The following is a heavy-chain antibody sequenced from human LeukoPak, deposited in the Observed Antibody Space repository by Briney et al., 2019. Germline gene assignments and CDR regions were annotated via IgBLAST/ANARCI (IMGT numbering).Heavy chain of an antibody. V-gene: IGHV3-23*01. J-gene: IGHJ6*02. CDR3: ARCSGYGMDV. CDR2: ISGSGGST. D-gene: IGHD3-10*02. CDR1: GFTFSSYA. Sequence: GGSLRLSCAASGFTFSSYAMSWVRQAPGKGLEWVSAISGSGGSTYYADSVKGRFTISRDNSKNALYLQMNSLRAEDTAVYYCARCSGYGMDVWGQGTTVTVSS.